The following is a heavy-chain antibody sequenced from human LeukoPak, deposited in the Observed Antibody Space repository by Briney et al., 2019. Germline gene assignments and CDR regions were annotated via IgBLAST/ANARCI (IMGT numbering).Heavy chain of an antibody. CDR1: GYTFTYDY. Sequence: ASVKMSCKASGYTFTYDYMRWVRQAPGPGLEWMGIINPSGGSTTYAQKFQGRVTMTRDTSTSTVYMELSRLRAEDTAVYYCARGAKAYWGQGTLVTVSS. J-gene: IGHJ4*02. V-gene: IGHV1-46*01. CDR3: ARGAKAY. CDR2: INPSGGST.